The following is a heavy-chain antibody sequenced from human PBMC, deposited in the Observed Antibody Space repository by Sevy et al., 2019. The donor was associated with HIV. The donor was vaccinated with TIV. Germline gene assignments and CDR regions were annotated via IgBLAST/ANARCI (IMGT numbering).Heavy chain of an antibody. CDR3: AKDQRRLLELDY. J-gene: IGHJ4*02. D-gene: IGHD1-7*01. CDR2: ISYDGSIK. Sequence: GGSLRLSCAASGFTFSNYGMHWVRQAPGKGLEWVAVISYDGSIKYYADSVRGRFTISRDNSKNTLYLQMNSLRPEDTTMYFCAKDQRRLLELDYWGQGTLVTVSS. CDR1: GFTFSNYG. V-gene: IGHV3-30*18.